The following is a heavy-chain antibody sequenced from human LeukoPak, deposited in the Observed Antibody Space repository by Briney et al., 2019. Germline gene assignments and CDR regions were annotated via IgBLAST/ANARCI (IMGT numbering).Heavy chain of an antibody. Sequence: ASVKVSCKASGYTFTSYAMHWVRQAPGQRLEWMGWINAGNGNTKYSQKFQGRVTITRDTSASTAYMELSSLRSEDTAMYYCARKDDILTGSLDYWGQGTLVTVSS. J-gene: IGHJ4*02. CDR1: GYTFTSYA. D-gene: IGHD3-9*01. V-gene: IGHV1-3*01. CDR3: ARKDDILTGSLDY. CDR2: INAGNGNT.